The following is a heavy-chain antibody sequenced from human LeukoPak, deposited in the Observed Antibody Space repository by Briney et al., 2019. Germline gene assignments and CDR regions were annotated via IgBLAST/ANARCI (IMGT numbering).Heavy chain of an antibody. CDR1: GFTVSSNY. D-gene: IGHD6-13*01. Sequence: GGSLRLSCAASGFTVSSNYMTWVRQAPGKGLEWVSVIYSYGTTYYADSVKGRFTISRDDSKNTVFLQMNSLRVEDTAVYYCARESAPGYIDYWGQGTLVTVSS. CDR2: IYSYGTT. CDR3: ARESAPGYIDY. J-gene: IGHJ4*02. V-gene: IGHV3-66*01.